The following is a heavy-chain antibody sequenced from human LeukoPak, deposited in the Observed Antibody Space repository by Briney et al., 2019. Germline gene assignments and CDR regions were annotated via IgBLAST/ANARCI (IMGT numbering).Heavy chain of an antibody. V-gene: IGHV3-9*01. Sequence: GGSLRLSCAASGFTFDDYAMHWVRQAPGKGLEWVSGISWNSGSIGYSDSVKGRFTISRDNAKNSLYLQMNSLRAEDTALYYCAKDSLRIVAGTAYAFDIWGQGTMVTVSS. D-gene: IGHD6-19*01. J-gene: IGHJ3*02. CDR3: AKDSLRIVAGTAYAFDI. CDR2: ISWNSGSI. CDR1: GFTFDDYA.